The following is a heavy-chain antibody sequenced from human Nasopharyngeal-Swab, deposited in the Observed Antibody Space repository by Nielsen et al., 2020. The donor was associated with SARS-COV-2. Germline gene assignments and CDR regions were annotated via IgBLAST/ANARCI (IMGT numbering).Heavy chain of an antibody. CDR2: INHSGRT. Sequence: SQTLSLTCAVYGGSFSGYYWSWIRQPPGKGLEWIGEINHSGRTNYNPSLKSRVTMSVDTSTNQVSLKLNSLTATDTAVYYCARAGRVGDAYTGLDVWGQGTTVTVSS. CDR3: ARAGRVGDAYTGLDV. D-gene: IGHD5-24*01. V-gene: IGHV4-34*01. CDR1: GGSFSGYY. J-gene: IGHJ6*02.